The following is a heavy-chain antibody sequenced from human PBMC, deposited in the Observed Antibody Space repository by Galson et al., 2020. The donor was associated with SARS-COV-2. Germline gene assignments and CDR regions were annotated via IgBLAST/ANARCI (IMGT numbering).Heavy chain of an antibody. J-gene: IGHJ4*02. CDR3: SAYSVMGVAPTPLRADY. D-gene: IGHD2-15*01. V-gene: IGHV4-38-2*01. Sequence: SETLSLTCLVSGYSISSGYFWGWIRQPPGEGLEWMGRIYHSGATFYNPSLRSRLSMSVDTSNNQFSLHLISVTAADTAIYYCSAYSVMGVAPTPLRADYWGQGTLVTVSS. CDR1: GYSISSGYF. CDR2: IYHSGAT.